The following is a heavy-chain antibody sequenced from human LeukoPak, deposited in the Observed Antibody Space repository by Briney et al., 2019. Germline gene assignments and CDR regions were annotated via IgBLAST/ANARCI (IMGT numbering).Heavy chain of an antibody. D-gene: IGHD5-24*01. CDR3: ARARDGYIFDY. Sequence: SETLSLTCTISGGSINSGTYFWGWIRQPPGKGLEWIGSIYYSGSTYYNPSLKSRVTISVDTSKNQFSLKLSSVTAADTAVYYCARARDGYIFDYWGQGTLVTVSS. J-gene: IGHJ4*02. V-gene: IGHV4-39*07. CDR1: GGSINSGTYF. CDR2: IYYSGST.